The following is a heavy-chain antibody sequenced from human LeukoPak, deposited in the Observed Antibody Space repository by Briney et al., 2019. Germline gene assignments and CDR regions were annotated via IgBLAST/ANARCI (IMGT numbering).Heavy chain of an antibody. CDR3: VRDRGFGADDY. CDR2: IRQDGGTT. Sequence: PGGSLRLSCAASGFTFSSYAMSWVRQAPGKGLEWVANIRQDGGTTSYVDSVKGRFTISRDNAKNSLYLQMSSLRAEDTAVYYCVRDRGFGADDYWGQGTLVTVSS. D-gene: IGHD3-10*01. CDR1: GFTFSSYA. V-gene: IGHV3-7*01. J-gene: IGHJ4*02.